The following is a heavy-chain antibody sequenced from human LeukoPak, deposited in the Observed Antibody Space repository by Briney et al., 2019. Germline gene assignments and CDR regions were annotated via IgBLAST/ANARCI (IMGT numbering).Heavy chain of an antibody. CDR3: ARDRGYCSSTSCYSYYYYGMDV. D-gene: IGHD2-2*01. J-gene: IGHJ6*04. V-gene: IGHV1-46*01. Sequence: GASVKVSCKASGYTFTSYYMHWVRQAPGQGLEWMGIINPSGGSTSYAQKFQGRFTMTRDTSTSTVYMELSSLRSEDTAVYYCARDRGYCSSTSCYSYYYYGMDVWGKGTTVTVSS. CDR2: INPSGGST. CDR1: GYTFTSYY.